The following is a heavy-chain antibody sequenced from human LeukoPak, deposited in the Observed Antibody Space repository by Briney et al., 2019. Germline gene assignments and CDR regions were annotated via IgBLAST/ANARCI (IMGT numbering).Heavy chain of an antibody. CDR1: GFTFSSYG. CDR2: IRYDGSNK. J-gene: IGHJ6*03. CDR3: ARDPSVRGVFNYYMDV. Sequence: GGSLRLSCAASGFTFSSYGMHWVRQAPGKGLEWVAFIRYDGSNKYYADSVKGRFTISRDNSKNTLYLQMNSLRAEDTAVYYCARDPSVRGVFNYYMDVWGKGTTVTVSS. D-gene: IGHD3-10*01. V-gene: IGHV3-30*02.